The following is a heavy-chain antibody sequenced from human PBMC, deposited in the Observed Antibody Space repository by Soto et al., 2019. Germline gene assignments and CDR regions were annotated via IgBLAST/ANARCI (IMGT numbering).Heavy chain of an antibody. CDR3: ARDPPYCSGGSCSDAFDI. Sequence: QVQPVQSGAEVKKPGSSVKVSCKASGGTFSSYAISWVRQAPGQGLEWMGGIIPIFGTANYAQKFQGRVTITADESTSTAYMELSSLRSEDTAVYYCARDPPYCSGGSCSDAFDIWGQGTMVTVSS. CDR1: GGTFSSYA. CDR2: IIPIFGTA. D-gene: IGHD2-15*01. J-gene: IGHJ3*02. V-gene: IGHV1-69*12.